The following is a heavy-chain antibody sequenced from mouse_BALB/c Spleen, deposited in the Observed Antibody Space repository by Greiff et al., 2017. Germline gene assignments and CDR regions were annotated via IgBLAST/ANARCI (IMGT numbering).Heavy chain of an antibody. Sequence: EVQLVESGGDLVKPGGSLKLSCAASGFTFSSYGMSWVRQTPDQRLEWVATISSGGSYTYYPDSVKGRFTISRDNAKNTLYLQMSSLKSEDTAMYYCARRGASDAMDYWGQGTSVTVSS. V-gene: IGHV5-6*01. CDR3: ARRGASDAMDY. CDR1: GFTFSSYG. CDR2: ISSGGSYT. J-gene: IGHJ4*01.